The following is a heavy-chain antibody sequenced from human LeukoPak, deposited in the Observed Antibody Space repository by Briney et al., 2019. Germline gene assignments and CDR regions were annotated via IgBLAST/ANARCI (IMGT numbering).Heavy chain of an antibody. CDR2: FDPEDDKI. V-gene: IGHV1-24*01. J-gene: IGHJ4*02. Sequence: ASVKVSCKVSGYTLSELSMHWVRQAPEKGLEWMGGFDPEDDKIIYAQKFQGRVTMTRDTSISTAYMELSRLRSDDTAVYYCARGDNYDILTGYQTPSHLSDYWGQGTLVTVSS. CDR1: GYTLSELS. D-gene: IGHD3-9*01. CDR3: ARGDNYDILTGYQTPSHLSDY.